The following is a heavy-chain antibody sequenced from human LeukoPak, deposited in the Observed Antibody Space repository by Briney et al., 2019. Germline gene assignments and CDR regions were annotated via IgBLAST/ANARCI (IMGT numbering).Heavy chain of an antibody. J-gene: IGHJ3*02. Sequence: ASVKVSCKASGFTFTSSAVQWVRQARGQRLEWMGWIVVGNGNTNSAQKFQERVTITRDMSTSTAYMELSSLRSEDTAVYYCAAVAYYDFWSGPDAFDIWGQGTMVTVSS. V-gene: IGHV1-58*01. CDR3: AAVAYYDFWSGPDAFDI. CDR1: GFTFTSSA. D-gene: IGHD3-3*01. CDR2: IVVGNGNT.